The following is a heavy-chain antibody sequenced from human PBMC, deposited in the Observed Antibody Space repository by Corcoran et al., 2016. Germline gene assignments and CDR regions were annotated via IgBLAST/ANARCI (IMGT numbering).Heavy chain of an antibody. J-gene: IGHJ6*03. V-gene: IGHV3-23*01. D-gene: IGHD1-20*01. Sequence: EVQLLESGGGLVQPGGSLRLSCAASGFTFSSYAMSWVRQAPGKGLEWVSAISGSGGSTYYADSVKGRFTISRDNSKNTRYLQMNSLRAEDTAGYYCAKDRRRDNWNYLDVWGQGTTVTVSS. CDR1: GFTFSSYA. CDR3: AKDRRRDNWNYLDV. CDR2: ISGSGGST.